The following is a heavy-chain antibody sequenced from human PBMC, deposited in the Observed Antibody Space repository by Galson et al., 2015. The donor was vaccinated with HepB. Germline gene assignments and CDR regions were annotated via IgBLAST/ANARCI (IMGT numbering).Heavy chain of an antibody. D-gene: IGHD3-10*01. CDR1: GYTLTELS. Sequence: SVKVSCKVSGYTLTELSMHWVRQAPGKGLEWMGGFDPEDGETIYAQKFQGRVTMTEDTSTDTAYMELSSLRSEDTAMYYCARIIATSEYGSGSYYTNDAFDIWGQGTMVTVSS. CDR2: FDPEDGET. CDR3: ARIIATSEYGSGSYYTNDAFDI. V-gene: IGHV1-24*01. J-gene: IGHJ3*02.